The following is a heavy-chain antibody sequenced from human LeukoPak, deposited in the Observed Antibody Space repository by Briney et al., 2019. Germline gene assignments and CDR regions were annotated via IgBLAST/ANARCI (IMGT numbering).Heavy chain of an antibody. D-gene: IGHD3-16*02. J-gene: IGHJ6*03. V-gene: IGHV4-59*08. Sequence: SETLSLTCTVSGGSISRHYWSWVRQSPGTGLEWIGYIYVTGTRYNPYLQSRVTISVDRSRNQFFLKMTSVTAADTAVYYCARHIGGGIEDMDVWGRGTKVTVSS. CDR2: IYVTGT. CDR1: GGSISRHY. CDR3: ARHIGGGIEDMDV.